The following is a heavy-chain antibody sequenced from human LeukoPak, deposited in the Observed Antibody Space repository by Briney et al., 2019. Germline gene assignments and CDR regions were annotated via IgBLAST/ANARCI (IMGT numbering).Heavy chain of an antibody. CDR1: GYSFTNYW. Sequence: GESLKISCKGSGYSFTNYWIGWVRQMPGKGLEWMGIIYPGDSDTRYSPSFQGQVTISAEKSISTAYLQWSGLQASDTAMYYCARDYGSGSYYYDYWGQGTLVTVSS. CDR3: ARDYGSGSYYYDY. CDR2: IYPGDSDT. J-gene: IGHJ4*02. V-gene: IGHV5-51*03. D-gene: IGHD3-10*01.